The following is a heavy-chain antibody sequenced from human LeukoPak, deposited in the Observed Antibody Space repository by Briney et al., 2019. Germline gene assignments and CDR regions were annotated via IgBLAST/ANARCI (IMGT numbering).Heavy chain of an antibody. CDR2: IRSKAYGGTT. D-gene: IGHD3-3*01. V-gene: IGHV3-49*04. CDR3: VRGVDSDY. CDR1: GFTFGDYA. J-gene: IGHJ4*02. Sequence: GGSLRLSCTASGFTFGDYAMSWVRQAPGKGLEWVGFIRSKAYGGTTEYAASVKGRFTISRDDSKSIVYLQINSLKTEDTAVYYCVRGVDSDYWGQGTLVTVSS.